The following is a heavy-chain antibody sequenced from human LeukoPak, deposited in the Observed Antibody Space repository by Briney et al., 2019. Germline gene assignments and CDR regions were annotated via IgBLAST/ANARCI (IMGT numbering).Heavy chain of an antibody. J-gene: IGHJ5*02. CDR1: EDTFTAYY. V-gene: IGHV1-2*02. CDR3: ARDVSGDNWFDP. CDR2: INPKSGGR. Sequence: ASVKVSCKASEDTFTAYYIHWVRQAPGQGLEWMGWINPKSGGRNYAQKFQDRVTMTRDTSIRTAYMELRSLGSDDTAVYYCARDVSGDNWFDPWGQGTLVTVSP. D-gene: IGHD4-17*01.